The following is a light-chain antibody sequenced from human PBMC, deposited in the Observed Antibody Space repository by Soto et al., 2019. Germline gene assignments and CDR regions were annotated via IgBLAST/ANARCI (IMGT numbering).Light chain of an antibody. Sequence: EIVFTQSPVTLSLSPGERATLSCRASQSGSNNYLAWYQQKPGQAPRLLIYGASNRATGIPDRFSGSGSGTDFTLTISRLEPEDFAVYYCQQYGSSGTFGQGTKVDI. CDR2: GAS. J-gene: IGKJ1*01. CDR3: QQYGSSGT. CDR1: QSGSNNY. V-gene: IGKV3-20*01.